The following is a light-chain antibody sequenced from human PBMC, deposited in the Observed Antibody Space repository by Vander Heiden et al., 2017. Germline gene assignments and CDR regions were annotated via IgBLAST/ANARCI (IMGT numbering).Light chain of an antibody. J-gene: IGLJ1*01. CDR2: DVS. CDR3: NSYTSSNSLGGV. V-gene: IGLV2-14*03. CDR1: SSDVGAYSY. Sequence: QSALTQPASVSGSPVQSLTISCTCTSSDVGAYSYVSWYQQHPGKAPKLMIYDVSHRPSGISIRFSGAKSGNTASLTISGLQPEDEADYYCNSYTSSNSLGGVFGTGTKVTVL.